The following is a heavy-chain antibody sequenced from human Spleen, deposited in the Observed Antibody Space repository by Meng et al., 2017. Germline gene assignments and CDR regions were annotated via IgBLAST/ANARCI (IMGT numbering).Heavy chain of an antibody. CDR1: GFMFNRYA. J-gene: IGHJ4*02. CDR2: IWFDGSKD. V-gene: IGHV3-33*07. D-gene: IGHD4/OR15-4a*01. Sequence: GESLKISCVASGFMFNRYAMYWVRQAPGQGLEWLAPIWFDGSKDYYVDSVKGRFIIFRDNSKNTVYLQMNSLRAEDTAVYYCARDDYGTLDYWGQGTLVTVSS. CDR3: ARDDYGTLDY.